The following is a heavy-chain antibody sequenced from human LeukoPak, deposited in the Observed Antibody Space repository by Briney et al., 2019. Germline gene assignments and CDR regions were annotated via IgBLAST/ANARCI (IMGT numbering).Heavy chain of an antibody. CDR3: ARGSYYFDY. J-gene: IGHJ4*02. V-gene: IGHV3-30*02. CDR1: GFSFSSYA. D-gene: IGHD3-16*01. CDR2: IRYDGSNK. Sequence: SGGSLRLSCAASGFSFSSYAMNWVRQAPGKGLEWVAFIRYDGSNKYYGDSVKGRFTISRDNSNNTVFLQMSNLSVEDTAIYYCARGSYYFDYWGQGTLVTVSS.